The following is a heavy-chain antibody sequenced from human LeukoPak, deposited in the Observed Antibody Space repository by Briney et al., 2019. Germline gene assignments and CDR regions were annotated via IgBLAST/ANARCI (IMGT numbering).Heavy chain of an antibody. CDR1: GYTFTSSD. Sequence: GASVKVSCKASGYTFTSSDINWVRQATGQGLEWMGWRNPNSGNTGYAQKFQGRVTMTRNTSISTAYMELSSLRSEDTAVYYCARAGSSSVHYYYYMDVWGKGTTVTVSS. CDR3: ARAGSSSVHYYYYMDV. CDR2: RNPNSGNT. D-gene: IGHD6-6*01. J-gene: IGHJ6*03. V-gene: IGHV1-8*01.